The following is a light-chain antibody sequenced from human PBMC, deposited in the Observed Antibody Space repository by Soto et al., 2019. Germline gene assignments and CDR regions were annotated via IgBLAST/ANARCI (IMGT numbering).Light chain of an antibody. CDR1: QSVSSY. CDR3: QQRSNWPRT. CDR2: DAS. Sequence: EIVLTQSPATLSSSPGERATLSCRASQSVSSYLAWYQQKPGQAPRLLIYDASNRATGIPARFSGSGSGADFTLTISSLEPEDFAGYYCQQRSNWPRTFGQGTKVEIK. V-gene: IGKV3-11*01. J-gene: IGKJ1*01.